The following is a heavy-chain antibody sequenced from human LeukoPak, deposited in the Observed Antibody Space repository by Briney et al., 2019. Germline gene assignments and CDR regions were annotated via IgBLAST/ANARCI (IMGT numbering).Heavy chain of an antibody. V-gene: IGHV3-21*01. J-gene: IGHJ4*02. CDR2: ISSSSSYI. CDR3: ARNILTGYPPTW. D-gene: IGHD3-9*01. CDR1: GFTFSSYS. Sequence: GGSLRLSCAASGFTFSSYSMNWVRQAPGKGLEWGSSISSSSSYIYYADSVKGRFTISRDNAKNSLYLQMNSLRAEDTAVYYCARNILTGYPPTWWGQGTLVTVSS.